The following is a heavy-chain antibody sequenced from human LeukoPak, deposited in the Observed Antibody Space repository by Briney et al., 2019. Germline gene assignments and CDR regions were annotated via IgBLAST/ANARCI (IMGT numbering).Heavy chain of an antibody. D-gene: IGHD4-17*01. V-gene: IGHV3-9*01. Sequence: GRSLRLSCAASGFTFDDYAMHWVRQAPGKGLEWVSGISWNSGSTYYADSVKGRFTISRDNSKNTLYLQMNSLRAEDTAVYYCARDLFQDGDDYGDKGGWYFDLWGRGTLVTVSS. CDR3: ARDLFQDGDDYGDKGGWYFDL. CDR2: ISWNSGST. CDR1: GFTFDDYA. J-gene: IGHJ2*01.